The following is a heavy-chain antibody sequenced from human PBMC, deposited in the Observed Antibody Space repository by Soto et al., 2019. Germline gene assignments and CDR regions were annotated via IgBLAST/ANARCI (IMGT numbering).Heavy chain of an antibody. CDR3: ARVRMVRGVTIQYYYYYYGMDV. V-gene: IGHV4-34*01. CDR1: GGSVSGYY. J-gene: IGHJ6*02. D-gene: IGHD3-10*01. Sequence: PSETLSLTCAVYGGSVSGYYWSWIRQPPGKGLEWIGEINHSGSTNYNPSLKSRVTISVDTSKNQFSLKLSSVTAADTAVYYCARVRMVRGVTIQYYYYYYGMDVWGQGTTVTVSS. CDR2: INHSGST.